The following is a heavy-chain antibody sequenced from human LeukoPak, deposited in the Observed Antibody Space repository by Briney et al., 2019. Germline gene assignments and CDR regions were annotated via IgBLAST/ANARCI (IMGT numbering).Heavy chain of an antibody. V-gene: IGHV1-8*01. Sequence: ASVKVSCKASGYTFTSYDINWVRQATGQGLEWMGWMNPNSGNTGYAQKFQGRVTMTRNTSISTAYMELSSLRSEDTAVYYCARETDLLGEGLAAAGTSDAFDIWGQGTMVTVSS. J-gene: IGHJ3*02. CDR3: ARETDLLGEGLAAAGTSDAFDI. D-gene: IGHD6-13*01. CDR2: MNPNSGNT. CDR1: GYTFTSYD.